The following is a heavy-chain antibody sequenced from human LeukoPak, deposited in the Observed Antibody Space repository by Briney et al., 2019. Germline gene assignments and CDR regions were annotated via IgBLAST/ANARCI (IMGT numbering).Heavy chain of an antibody. CDR1: GASISSDSYY. CDR3: ARDGGDTVNGGGDTNWFDP. V-gene: IGHV4-39*07. Sequence: SETLSLTCTVSGASISSDSYYWGWIRQPPGKGLEWLGSVPYSGRTYYNPSLKNRVTISLDASKNRFSLKLSSVTAADTAVYYCARDGGDTVNGGGDTNWFDPWGQGTLVTVSS. J-gene: IGHJ5*02. CDR2: VPYSGRT. D-gene: IGHD4-11*01.